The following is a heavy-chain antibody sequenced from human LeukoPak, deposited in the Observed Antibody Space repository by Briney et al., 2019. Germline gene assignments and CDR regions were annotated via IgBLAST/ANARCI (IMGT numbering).Heavy chain of an antibody. D-gene: IGHD1-26*01. CDR2: INPEATTI. Sequence: GGSLRLSCAASGFTLSSYWMHWVRQAPGKGLVWVSRINPEATTITYADSVKGRFTISRDNAKNTLYLQMNSLRAEDTAVYYCGRGAGGSYYLDYWGQGALVTVSS. CDR1: GFTLSSYW. V-gene: IGHV3-74*03. CDR3: GRGAGGSYYLDY. J-gene: IGHJ4*02.